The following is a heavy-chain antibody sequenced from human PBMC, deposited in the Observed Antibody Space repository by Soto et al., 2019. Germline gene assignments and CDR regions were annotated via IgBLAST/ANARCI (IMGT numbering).Heavy chain of an antibody. J-gene: IGHJ4*02. CDR1: GGSISNYY. CDR3: ASQDGVVPAAMQFDY. CDR2: IHYSGNT. Sequence: SETLSLTCTVSGGSISNYYWSWIRQPPGKGLEWIGYIHYSGNTKYDPSLKSRVTISVDTSKNQFSLKLSSVTAADTAVYYCASQDGVVPAAMQFDYWGQGTLVTVSS. D-gene: IGHD2-2*01. V-gene: IGHV4-59*08.